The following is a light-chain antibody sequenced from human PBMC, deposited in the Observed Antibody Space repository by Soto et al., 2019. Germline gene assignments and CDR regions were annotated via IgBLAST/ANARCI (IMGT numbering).Light chain of an antibody. Sequence: DIQLTQSPSSLSASVGDRVTITCRASQSISTYLNWYQQKPGTAPKLLIYAAYNLQSGVPSRFIGSGSGTYFTLTINNVQPEDFATYYCQQYDTYPLTFGGGTKVEIK. CDR2: AAY. V-gene: IGKV1-39*01. CDR3: QQYDTYPLT. J-gene: IGKJ4*01. CDR1: QSISTY.